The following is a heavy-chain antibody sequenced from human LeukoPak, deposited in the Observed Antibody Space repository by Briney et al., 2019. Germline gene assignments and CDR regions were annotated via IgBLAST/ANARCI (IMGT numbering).Heavy chain of an antibody. CDR2: ISAYNGNT. J-gene: IGHJ4*02. V-gene: IGHV1-18*01. CDR3: ARGWIQLWLLGGYYFDY. D-gene: IGHD5-18*01. CDR1: GYTFTSYG. Sequence: VASVKVSCKASGYTFTSYGISWVRQAPGQGLEWMGWISAYNGNTNYAQKLQGRVTMTTDTSTSTAYMELRSLRSDDTAVYYCARGWIQLWLLGGYYFDYWGQGTLVTVSS.